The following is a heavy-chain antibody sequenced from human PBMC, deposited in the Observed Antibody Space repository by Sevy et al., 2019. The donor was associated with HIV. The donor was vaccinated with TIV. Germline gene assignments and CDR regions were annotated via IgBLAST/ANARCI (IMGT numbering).Heavy chain of an antibody. Sequence: GGCLRLSCAASGFPFSNYAMSWIRQAPGKGLEWVSTLIGGGSRTYYADSVTGRFTFSRDNSKNTLYLRMNSLRADDTAIYYRAKRRVQSGLSGGGANYGWDVCGHGTTVTVSS. J-gene: IGHJ6*02. V-gene: IGHV3-23*01. D-gene: IGHD2-15*01. CDR1: GFPFSNYA. CDR2: LIGGGSRT. CDR3: AKRRVQSGLSGGGANYGWDV.